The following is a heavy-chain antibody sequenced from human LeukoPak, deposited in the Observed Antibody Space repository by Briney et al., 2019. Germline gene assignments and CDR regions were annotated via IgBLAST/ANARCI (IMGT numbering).Heavy chain of an antibody. CDR1: GFTFSSYG. J-gene: IGHJ6*03. V-gene: IGHV3-30*02. CDR3: ASFLGAYVYYYYYMDV. Sequence: PGGSLRLSCAASGFTFSSYGMYWVRQAPGKGLEWVTFIRYDGSNQYYADSVKGRFTISRDNSKNTLYLQMNSLRAEDTAVYYCASFLGAYVYYYYYMDVWGKGTTVTVSS. CDR2: IRYDGSNQ. D-gene: IGHD3-16*01.